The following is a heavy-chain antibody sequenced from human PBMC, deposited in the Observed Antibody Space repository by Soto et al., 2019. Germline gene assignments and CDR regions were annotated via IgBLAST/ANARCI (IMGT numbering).Heavy chain of an antibody. V-gene: IGHV4-31*03. Sequence: TCSVADGSISSGGCYCSWNRKHPGKGLEWIGYIYYSGSTYYNPSLKSRVTISVDTSKNQFSLKLSSVTAADTAVYYCARVKPRHNWNYVMARWFDPWGQGTLVTVSS. D-gene: IGHD1-7*01. J-gene: IGHJ5*02. CDR2: IYYSGST. CDR1: DGSISSGGCY. CDR3: ARVKPRHNWNYVMARWFDP.